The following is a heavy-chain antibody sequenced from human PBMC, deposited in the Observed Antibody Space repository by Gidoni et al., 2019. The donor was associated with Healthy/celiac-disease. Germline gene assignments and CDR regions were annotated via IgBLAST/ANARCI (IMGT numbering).Heavy chain of an antibody. Sequence: RLSCAASGFTFSSYGMHWVRQAPGKGLEWVAVISYDGSNKYYTDSVKDRFTISRDNSKNTLYLQMNSLRVEDTAVYYCARDRGWYNWNYSYDYWGQGTLVTVSS. D-gene: IGHD1-7*01. CDR1: GFTFSSYG. J-gene: IGHJ4*02. CDR2: ISYDGSNK. CDR3: ARDRGWYNWNYSYDY. V-gene: IGHV3-30*03.